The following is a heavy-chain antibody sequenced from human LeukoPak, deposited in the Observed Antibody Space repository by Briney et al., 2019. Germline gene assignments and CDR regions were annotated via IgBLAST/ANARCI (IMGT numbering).Heavy chain of an antibody. Sequence: PSETLSLTCTVSGGSISSGGYYWRWIRQHPGKGLEWIGYIYYSGSTYYNPSLKSRVTISVDTSKNQFSLKLSSVTAADTAVYYCARTMYYYDSSGYYLGAFDIWGQGTMVTVSS. J-gene: IGHJ3*02. V-gene: IGHV4-31*03. D-gene: IGHD3-22*01. CDR3: ARTMYYYDSSGYYLGAFDI. CDR1: GGSISSGGYY. CDR2: IYYSGST.